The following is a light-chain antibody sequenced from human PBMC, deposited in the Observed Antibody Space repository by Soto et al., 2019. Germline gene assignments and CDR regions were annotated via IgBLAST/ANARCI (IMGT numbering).Light chain of an antibody. CDR1: QSIGIY. CDR3: HQTFANPWT. V-gene: IGKV1-39*01. J-gene: IGKJ1*01. CDR2: EAS. Sequence: DIQMTQSPSSLSASVGDRVTITCRASQSIGIYLNWYQKKPGKAPKLLIHEASTLQSGAPSTFSGSGYGKDFALTIRSLQPEDIETYYCHQTFANPWTFAHGTKVEIK.